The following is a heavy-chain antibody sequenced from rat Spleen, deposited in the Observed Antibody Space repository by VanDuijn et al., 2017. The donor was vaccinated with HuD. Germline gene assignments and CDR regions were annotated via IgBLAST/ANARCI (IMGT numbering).Heavy chain of an antibody. J-gene: IGHJ2*01. V-gene: IGHV5S13*01. CDR1: GFIFSNYG. D-gene: IGHD4-3*01. CDR3: AVSGFGY. Sequence: EVQLVESGGGLVQPGRSLKLSCAASGFIFSNYGMAWVRQAPTKGLEWVAYISPGGGSTYYRDSVKGRFTISRDNAVNTVYLQMNSLRSEDTATYYCAVSGFGYWGQGVMVTVSS. CDR2: ISPGGGST.